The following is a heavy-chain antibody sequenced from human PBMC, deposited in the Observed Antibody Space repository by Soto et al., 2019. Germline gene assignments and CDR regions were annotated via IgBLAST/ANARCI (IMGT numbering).Heavy chain of an antibody. D-gene: IGHD2-15*01. CDR2: INPSGGST. CDR3: ARGGEYCSGGSCYSAEYFQH. V-gene: IGHV1-46*01. Sequence: ASVKVSCKASGYTFTSYYMHWVRQAPGQGLEWMGIINPSGGSTSYAQKVQGRVTMTRDTSTSTVYMELSSLRSEDTAVYYCARGGEYCSGGSCYSAEYFQHWGQGTLVTVSS. CDR1: GYTFTSYY. J-gene: IGHJ1*01.